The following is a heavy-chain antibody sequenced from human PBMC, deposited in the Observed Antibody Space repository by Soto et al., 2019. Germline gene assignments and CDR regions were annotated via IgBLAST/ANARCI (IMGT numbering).Heavy chain of an antibody. J-gene: IGHJ4*02. V-gene: IGHV4-4*02. D-gene: IGHD4-17*01. CDR2: IYHSGST. CDR3: ARVGYGDYRYFDY. CDR1: SGSISSSNW. Sequence: QVQLQESGPGLVKPSGTLSLTCAVSSGSISSSNWWSWVRQPPGKGLEWIGEIYHSGSTNYNPSLKRRVTISVDKSKNQFSLKLSSVTAADTAVYYCARVGYGDYRYFDYWGQGTLVTVSS.